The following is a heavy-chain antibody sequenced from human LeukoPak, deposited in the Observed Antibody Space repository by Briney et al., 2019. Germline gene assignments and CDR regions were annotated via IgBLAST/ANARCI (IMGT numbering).Heavy chain of an antibody. Sequence: GGSLRLSCAASGFTFSSYEMNWVREAPGKGLEGGSYISSSGSTIYYAESVKGRFTFPRDNAKNSLYLQMDSVRSEYLAVHYCARAGKEYYDSSGQCDYWGQGTLVTVSS. V-gene: IGHV3-48*03. CDR2: ISSSGSTI. D-gene: IGHD3-22*01. CDR3: ARAGKEYYDSSGQCDY. CDR1: GFTFSSYE. J-gene: IGHJ4*02.